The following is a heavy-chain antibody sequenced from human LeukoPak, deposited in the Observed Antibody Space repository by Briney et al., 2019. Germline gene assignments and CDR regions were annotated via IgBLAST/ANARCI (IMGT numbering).Heavy chain of an antibody. Sequence: GGSLRLSCAASGFTFRSYGMHWVRQAPGKGLEWVAVISYDGSNKHYVDSVKGRFSISRDNSKNTVYLQMNSLRAEDTAVYYCAKYVSYHDSGLNIWGQGTMVTVSS. J-gene: IGHJ3*02. CDR1: GFTFRSYG. CDR2: ISYDGSNK. CDR3: AKYVSYHDSGLNI. V-gene: IGHV3-30*18. D-gene: IGHD3-16*01.